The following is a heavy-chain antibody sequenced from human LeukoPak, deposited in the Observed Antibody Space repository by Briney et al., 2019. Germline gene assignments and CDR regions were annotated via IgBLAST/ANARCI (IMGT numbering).Heavy chain of an antibody. Sequence: GGTVTDSCKASGYTFTGYYMHWVRQAPGQGLEWMGWINPNSGGTNYAQKFQGRVTMTRDTSISTAYMELSRLRSDDTAVYYCAREGDDTTFDYWGQGTLVTVSS. CDR1: GYTFTGYY. J-gene: IGHJ4*02. V-gene: IGHV1-2*02. CDR3: AREGDDTTFDY. D-gene: IGHD3-22*01. CDR2: INPNSGGT.